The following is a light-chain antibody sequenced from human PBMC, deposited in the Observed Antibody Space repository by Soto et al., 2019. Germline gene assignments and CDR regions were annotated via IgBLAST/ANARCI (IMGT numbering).Light chain of an antibody. CDR3: QQYGSSPL. Sequence: EIVLTQSPGTLSLSPGERATLSCRASQSVSSSYLAWHQQKPGQAPRLLIYGACSRATGIPDRFSGSASGTDFTLTISRLEPEDFAVYYCQQYGSSPLFGQGTKVEIK. CDR2: GAC. J-gene: IGKJ1*01. CDR1: QSVSSSY. V-gene: IGKV3-20*01.